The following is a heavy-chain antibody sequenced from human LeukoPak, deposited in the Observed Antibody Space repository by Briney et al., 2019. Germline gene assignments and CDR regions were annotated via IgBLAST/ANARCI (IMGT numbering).Heavy chain of an antibody. D-gene: IGHD6-6*01. CDR3: ANEWEIAARLGWFDP. Sequence: GASVKVSCKASGYTFTGYYMHWVRQAPGQGLEWMGWINPNSGGTNYAQKFKGRVTMTRDTSISTAYMELSRLRSDDTAVYYCANEWEIAARLGWFDPWGQGTLVTVSS. CDR2: INPNSGGT. J-gene: IGHJ5*02. V-gene: IGHV1-2*02. CDR1: GYTFTGYY.